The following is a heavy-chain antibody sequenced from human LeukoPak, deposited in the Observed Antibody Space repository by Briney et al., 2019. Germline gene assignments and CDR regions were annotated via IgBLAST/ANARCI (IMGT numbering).Heavy chain of an antibody. J-gene: IGHJ4*02. CDR1: GYTFPSYF. V-gene: IGHV1-46*01. D-gene: IGHD6-6*01. CDR3: ARTTARRFDY. CDR2: INPTGGST. Sequence: ASVKVSCKASGYTFPSYFMHWVRQAPGQGLGWMGIINPTGGSTTYAQKFQGRVTMTRDTSTSTVYVELSSLRSDDTAVYYCARTTARRFDYWGQGTLVTVSS.